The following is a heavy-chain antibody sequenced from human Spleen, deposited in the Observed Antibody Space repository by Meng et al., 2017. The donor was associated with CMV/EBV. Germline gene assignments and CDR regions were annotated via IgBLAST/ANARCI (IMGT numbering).Heavy chain of an antibody. CDR2: INHSGST. CDR1: GGSISSYY. V-gene: IGHV4-34*01. D-gene: IGHD6-6*01. Sequence: SGTLSLTCTVSGGSISSYYWSWIRQPPGKGLEWIGEINHSGSTNNNPSLKSRVTISVDTPKNQFSLKLSSVTAADTAVYYCAREYSMWGNYFDHWGRGTLVTVSS. CDR3: AREYSMWGNYFDH. J-gene: IGHJ4*02.